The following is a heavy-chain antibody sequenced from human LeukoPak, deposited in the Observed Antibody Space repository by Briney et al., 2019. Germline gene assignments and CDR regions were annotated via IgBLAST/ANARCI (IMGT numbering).Heavy chain of an antibody. CDR2: INPSGST. Sequence: PSETLSLTCAVYGGSFSGYYWSWIRQPPGKGLEWIGEINPSGSTNYNPSLKSRVTISVDTSKNQFSLKLSSVTAADTAVYYCARDRWLQLQGWFDPWGQGTLVTVSS. D-gene: IGHD5-24*01. CDR1: GGSFSGYY. CDR3: ARDRWLQLQGWFDP. V-gene: IGHV4-34*01. J-gene: IGHJ5*02.